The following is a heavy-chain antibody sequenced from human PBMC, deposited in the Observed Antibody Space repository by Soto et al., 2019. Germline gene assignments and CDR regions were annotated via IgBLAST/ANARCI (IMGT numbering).Heavy chain of an antibody. CDR3: TRGGDPYKTGH. CDR2: IHYSGST. J-gene: IGHJ4*02. CDR1: GGSVIIGTYY. D-gene: IGHD2-21*01. V-gene: IGHV4-61*01. Sequence: SVTLSVTCTVAGGSVIIGTYYWSWNRQPPGKGLEWIGFIHYSGSTNYNPSLKGRVTMSVDTSKNQFSLKLTSVNTADTAIYYCTRGGDPYKTGHWGQGTLVTVSS.